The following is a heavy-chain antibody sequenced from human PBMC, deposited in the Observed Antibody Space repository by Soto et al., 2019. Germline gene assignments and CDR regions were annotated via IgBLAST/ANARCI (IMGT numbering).Heavy chain of an antibody. J-gene: IGHJ6*02. CDR2: IYSGGST. V-gene: IGHV3-53*01. CDR1: GFTVSSNY. D-gene: IGHD2-8*02. Sequence: GGSLRLSCAASGFTVSSNYMSWVRQAPGKGLEWVSVIYSGGSTYYADSVKGRFTISRDNSKNTLYLQMNSLRAEDTAVYYCARDPHHPASGLGGMDVWGQGTTVTVSS. CDR3: ARDPHHPASGLGGMDV.